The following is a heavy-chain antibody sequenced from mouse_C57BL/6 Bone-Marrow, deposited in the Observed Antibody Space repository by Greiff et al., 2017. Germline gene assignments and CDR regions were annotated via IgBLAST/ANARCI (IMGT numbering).Heavy chain of an antibody. CDR3: ARRAGRYSNWFAY. V-gene: IGHV1-39*01. Sequence: LKQPGPELVKPGASVKISCKASGYSFTDYNMNWVKQSNGQSLEWIGVINPNCGTTSYNEKFKGKATLTVDPSSSTAYMQLNSLTSEDSAVYYGARRAGRYSNWFAYWGQGTLVTVSA. CDR1: GYSFTDYN. J-gene: IGHJ3*01. D-gene: IGHD2-5*01. CDR2: INPNCGTT.